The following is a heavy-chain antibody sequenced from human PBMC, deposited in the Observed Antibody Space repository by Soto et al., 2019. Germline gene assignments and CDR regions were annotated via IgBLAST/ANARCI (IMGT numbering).Heavy chain of an antibody. J-gene: IGHJ4*02. CDR1: CVSISSGGYY. D-gene: IGHD2-15*01. CDR2: IYYSGST. V-gene: IGHV4-31*03. CDR3: ARGRIVVVVAATNYFDY. Sequence: SETLSLTCTVSCVSISSGGYYWSWIRQHPGKGLEWIGYIYYSGSTYYNPSLKSRVTISVDTSKNQFSLKLSSVTAADTAVYYCARGRIVVVVAATNYFDYWGQGTLVTVSS.